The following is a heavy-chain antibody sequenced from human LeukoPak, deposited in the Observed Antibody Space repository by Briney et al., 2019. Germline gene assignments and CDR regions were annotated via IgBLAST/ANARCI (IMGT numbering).Heavy chain of an antibody. CDR2: AHSSGRT. D-gene: IGHD3-22*01. Sequence: SETLSLTCTVSGGSIRTNYWSWTRQPPGKGLEWIGYAHSSGRTRSNPSLKSRVTISVDMSNKHFSLKLTSVTAADTAVYYCARDTYEYDSHFEDVFDSWGQGTMVTVSS. CDR1: GGSIRTNY. V-gene: IGHV4-59*01. CDR3: ARDTYEYDSHFEDVFDS. J-gene: IGHJ3*01.